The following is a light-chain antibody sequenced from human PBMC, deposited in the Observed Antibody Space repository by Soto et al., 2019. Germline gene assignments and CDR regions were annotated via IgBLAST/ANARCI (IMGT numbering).Light chain of an antibody. V-gene: IGLV1-51*02. CDR2: ENN. J-gene: IGLJ1*01. CDR3: GTWDSSLSVNYV. Sequence: QSALTQPPSVSAAPGQKVTISCSGSSSNTGNNYVSWYQQLPGTAPKLLIYENNKRPSGIPDRFSGSKSGTSATLGITGLQTGDEAVYYCGTWDSSLSVNYVFGTGTKVPVL. CDR1: SSNTGNNY.